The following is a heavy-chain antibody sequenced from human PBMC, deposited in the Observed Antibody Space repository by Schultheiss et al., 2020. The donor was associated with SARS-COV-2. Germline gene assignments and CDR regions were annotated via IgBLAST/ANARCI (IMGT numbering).Heavy chain of an antibody. Sequence: GGSLRLSCAASGFTFDDYAMHWVRQVPGRGLEWVSGISWNGGHIGYADSVKGRFTISRDNSKNTLYLQMNSLKTEDTAVYYCTTLIRGSFDYWGQGTLVTVSS. CDR2: ISWNGGHI. V-gene: IGHV3-9*01. CDR1: GFTFDDYA. CDR3: TTLIRGSFDY. J-gene: IGHJ4*02. D-gene: IGHD3-10*01.